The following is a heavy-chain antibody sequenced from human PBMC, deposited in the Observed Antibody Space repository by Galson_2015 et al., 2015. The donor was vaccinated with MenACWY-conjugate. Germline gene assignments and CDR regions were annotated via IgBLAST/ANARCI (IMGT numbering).Heavy chain of an antibody. J-gene: IGHJ4*02. D-gene: IGHD3-22*01. CDR3: ARDRREDDSSGYANDY. Sequence: SETLSLTCTVSGGSISSSSYYWGWIRQPPGKGLEWIGSIYYSGSTYYNPSLKSRVTISVDTSKNQFSLKLSSVTAADTAVYYCARDRREDDSSGYANDYWGQGTLVTVSS. V-gene: IGHV4-39*07. CDR1: GGSISSSSYY. CDR2: IYYSGST.